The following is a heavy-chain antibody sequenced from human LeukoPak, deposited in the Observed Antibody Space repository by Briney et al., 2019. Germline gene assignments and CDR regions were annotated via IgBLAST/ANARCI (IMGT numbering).Heavy chain of an antibody. CDR1: GHPISSYY. V-gene: IGHV4-59*07. CDR2: IYYSWST. J-gene: IGHJ4*02. D-gene: IGHD6-19*01. Sequence: SDTLALPCSVSGHPISSYYWRWMRQPPGKGRVGSGYIYYSWSTNYNPSLQSRLTISLETSKNQFSLKLSSVTAADTAVYYCARGAGWWPYWGQGTLVTVSS. CDR3: ARGAGWWPY.